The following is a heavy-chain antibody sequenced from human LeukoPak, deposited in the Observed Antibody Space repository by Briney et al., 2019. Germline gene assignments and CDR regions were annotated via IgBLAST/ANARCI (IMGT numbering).Heavy chain of an antibody. CDR2: ITWDGGST. D-gene: IGHD4-11*01. V-gene: IGHV3-43*01. Sequence: GGSLRLSCAASGFAFDDYSMHWVRQAPGKSLEWVSVITWDGGSTHYADSLKGRFTISRDNSKSSLYLQMNLLSTEDTALYYCAKDFKVAMTTYYFDHWGQGTLVTVFS. CDR1: GFAFDDYS. J-gene: IGHJ4*02. CDR3: AKDFKVAMTTYYFDH.